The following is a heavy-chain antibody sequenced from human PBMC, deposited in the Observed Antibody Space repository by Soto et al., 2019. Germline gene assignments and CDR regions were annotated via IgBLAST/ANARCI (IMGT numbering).Heavy chain of an antibody. CDR3: ARDLVVVAPPGRGYFDY. V-gene: IGHV3-21*01. D-gene: IGHD3-22*01. CDR1: GFTFSSYS. CDR2: ISSSSSYI. Sequence: EVQLVESGGGLVKPGGSLRLSCAASGFTFSSYSMNWVRQAPGKGLEWVSSISSSSSYIYYADSVKGRFTISRDNAKNSLYLQMNSLRAEDTAVYYCARDLVVVAPPGRGYFDYWGQGTLVTVSS. J-gene: IGHJ4*02.